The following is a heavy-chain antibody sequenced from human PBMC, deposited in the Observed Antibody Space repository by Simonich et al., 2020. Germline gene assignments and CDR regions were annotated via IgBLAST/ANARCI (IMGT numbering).Heavy chain of an antibody. J-gene: IGHJ3*02. CDR3: AKDLGERITMIVVVIDAFDI. Sequence: GGGLVQPGGSLRLSCAASGFTFSSYAMSWVRQAPGKGLEWVSAIRGSGGSTYYEDSVKGRFTISRDNSKNTLDLQMNSLRAEDTAVYYCAKDLGERITMIVVVIDAFDIWGQGTMVTVSS. D-gene: IGHD3-22*01. CDR1: GFTFSSYA. CDR2: IRGSGGST. V-gene: IGHV3-23*01.